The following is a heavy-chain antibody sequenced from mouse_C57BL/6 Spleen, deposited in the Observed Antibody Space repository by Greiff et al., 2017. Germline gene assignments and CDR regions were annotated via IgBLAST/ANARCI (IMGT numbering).Heavy chain of an antibody. CDR1: GFTFSSYA. CDR2: ISDGGSYT. V-gene: IGHV5-4*01. Sequence: EVHLVESGGGLVKPGGSLKLSCAASGFTFSSYAMSWVRQTPEKRLEWVATISDGGSYTYYPDNVKGRFTISRDNAKNNLYLQMSHLKSEDTAMYYFARAAITTVVAPGFDYWGQGTTLTVSS. D-gene: IGHD1-1*01. CDR3: ARAAITTVVAPGFDY. J-gene: IGHJ2*01.